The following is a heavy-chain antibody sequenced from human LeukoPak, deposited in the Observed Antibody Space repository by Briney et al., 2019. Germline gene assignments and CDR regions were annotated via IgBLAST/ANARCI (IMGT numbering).Heavy chain of an antibody. CDR2: IWYDGSNK. CDR1: GFTFSSYG. V-gene: IGHV3-33*01. Sequence: GGSLRLSCAASGFTFSSYGMHWVRQAPGKGLEWVAVIWYDGSNKYYADSVKGRFTISRDNSKNTLYLQMGSLRAEDMAVYYCARANDYQPFDYWGQGTLVTVSS. D-gene: IGHD2-2*01. CDR3: ARANDYQPFDY. J-gene: IGHJ4*02.